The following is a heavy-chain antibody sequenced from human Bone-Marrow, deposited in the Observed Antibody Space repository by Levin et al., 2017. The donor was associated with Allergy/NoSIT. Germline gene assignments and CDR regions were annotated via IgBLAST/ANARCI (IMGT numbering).Heavy chain of an antibody. J-gene: IGHJ6*02. V-gene: IGHV4-34*01. CDR3: ARGGSMVRGVIIYYYYYGMDV. Sequence: SQTLSLTCAVYGGSFSGYYWSWIRQPPGKGLEWIGEINHSGSTNYNPSLKSRVTISVDTSKNQFSLKLSSVTAADTAVYYCARGGSMVRGVIIYYYYYGMDVWGQGTTVTVSS. CDR2: INHSGST. CDR1: GGSFSGYY. D-gene: IGHD3-10*01.